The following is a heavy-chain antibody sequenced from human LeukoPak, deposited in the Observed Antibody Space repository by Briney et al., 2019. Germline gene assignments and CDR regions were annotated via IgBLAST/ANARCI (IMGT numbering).Heavy chain of an antibody. V-gene: IGHV3-9*01. D-gene: IGHD2-15*01. CDR1: GFTFDDYV. CDR2: ISWNSGTI. CDR3: VKGAAYHLGDAFDI. Sequence: GGSLRLSCAASGFTFDDYVMNWVRHAPGKGLEWVSGISWNSGTIGYADSVKGRFTISRDNAKNSLYLQMNSLRAEDTALYYCVKGAAYHLGDAFDIWGQGTMVTVSS. J-gene: IGHJ3*02.